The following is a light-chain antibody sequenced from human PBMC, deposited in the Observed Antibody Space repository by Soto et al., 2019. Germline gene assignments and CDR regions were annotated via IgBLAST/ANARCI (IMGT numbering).Light chain of an antibody. CDR1: QSVSDY. Sequence: ETVLTQSPARLSLSPGERATLSCRAGQSVSDYLAWYQQKPGQPPRLLFFDASNRVTGLPARFSAGGSGTDFTLIISHLEPEDFAVYYCQQRVNSPPTFGGGTKVEI. J-gene: IGKJ4*01. CDR2: DAS. V-gene: IGKV3-11*01. CDR3: QQRVNSPPT.